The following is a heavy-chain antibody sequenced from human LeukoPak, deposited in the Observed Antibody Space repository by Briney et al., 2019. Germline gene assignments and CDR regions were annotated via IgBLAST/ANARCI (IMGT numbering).Heavy chain of an antibody. CDR3: AKESRDGYGPPYFDY. Sequence: GGSLRLSCAASGFTFSSYAMSWVRQAPGKGLEWVSAISGSGGSTYYTDSVKGRFTISRDNSKNTLYLQMNSLRAEDTAVYYCAKESRDGYGPPYFDYWGQGTLVTVSS. CDR1: GFTFSSYA. CDR2: ISGSGGST. J-gene: IGHJ4*02. V-gene: IGHV3-23*01. D-gene: IGHD5-24*01.